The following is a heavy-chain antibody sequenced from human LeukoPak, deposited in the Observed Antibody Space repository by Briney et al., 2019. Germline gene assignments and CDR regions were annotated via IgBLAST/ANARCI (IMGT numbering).Heavy chain of an antibody. D-gene: IGHD6-6*01. J-gene: IGHJ4*02. CDR2: IYTSGGT. Sequence: SETLSLTCTVSGDSISSYYWSWIRQPPGKGLEWIGYIYTSGGTNYIPSLKGRVTISIDTSKNQFSLKLSSVTVADSAVYYCARLTRLSTSPDRYYLDYWGQGTLVTVSS. V-gene: IGHV4-4*09. CDR3: ARLTRLSTSPDRYYLDY. CDR1: GDSISSYY.